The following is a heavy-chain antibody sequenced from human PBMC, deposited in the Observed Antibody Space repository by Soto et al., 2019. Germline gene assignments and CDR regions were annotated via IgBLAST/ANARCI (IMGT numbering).Heavy chain of an antibody. J-gene: IGHJ3*02. CDR1: GYIFSSHC. CDR2: INAGNGNT. D-gene: IGHD1-20*01. V-gene: IGHV1-3*01. CDR3: ARDYNRSVAFDI. Sequence: ASVKVSCKASGYIFSSHCIYWVRQAPGQRLEWMGWINAGNGNTKYSQKFQGRVTITRDTSASTAYMELSSLRSEDTAVYYCARDYNRSVAFDIWGQGTMVTVSS.